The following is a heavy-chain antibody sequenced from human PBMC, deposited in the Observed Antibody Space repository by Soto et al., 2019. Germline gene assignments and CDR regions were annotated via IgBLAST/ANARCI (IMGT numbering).Heavy chain of an antibody. CDR1: GGSVSSGSYY. Sequence: SETLSLTCTVSGGSVSSGSYYWSWIRQPPGKGLEWIGYVYSSGNTDYNPSLKSRVTISVDTSRNQFSLKLSSVSAADTAVYYCARARGVSSRPKLGYAFEIWGQGTTVTVSS. D-gene: IGHD6-19*01. CDR3: ARARGVSSRPKLGYAFEI. J-gene: IGHJ3*02. V-gene: IGHV4-61*01. CDR2: VYSSGNT.